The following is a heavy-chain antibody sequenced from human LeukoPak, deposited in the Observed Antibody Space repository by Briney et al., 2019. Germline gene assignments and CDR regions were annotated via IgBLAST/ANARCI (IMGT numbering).Heavy chain of an antibody. Sequence: ASVKVSCKASGYTFTSYGISWVRQAPGQGLEWMGWISAYNGNTNYAQKLQGRVTMTTDTSTSTAYMELRSLRSDDTAVYYCARALPAYWNGDPPYYMDVWGKGTTVTVSS. D-gene: IGHD2-21*01. CDR1: GYTFTSYG. V-gene: IGHV1-18*01. CDR3: ARALPAYWNGDPPYYMDV. J-gene: IGHJ6*03. CDR2: ISAYNGNT.